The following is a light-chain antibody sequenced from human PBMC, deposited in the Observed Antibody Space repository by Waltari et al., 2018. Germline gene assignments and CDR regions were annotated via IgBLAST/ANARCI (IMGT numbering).Light chain of an antibody. J-gene: IGLJ2*01. CDR2: QDS. Sequence: ELTQPPSVSVSPGQTASITCSGDKLGDKYACWYQQKPGQSPVLVIYQDSKRPSGIPERFSGSNSGNTAPLTISGTQAMDEADYYCQAWDSSTVVFGGGTKLTVL. V-gene: IGLV3-1*01. CDR3: QAWDSSTVV. CDR1: KLGDKY.